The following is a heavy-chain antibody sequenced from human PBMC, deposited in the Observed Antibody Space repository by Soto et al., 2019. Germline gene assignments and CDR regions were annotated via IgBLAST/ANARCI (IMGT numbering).Heavy chain of an antibody. J-gene: IGHJ4*02. V-gene: IGHV2-5*02. Sequence: QITLKESGPTLVKPTQTLTLTCTFSGFSLSTTRVGVGWIRQPPGKALEWLALIYWDDDKRYSPFLKSRLTITKDTYKNQVVLTMPNMDPMDTATYFCAHTLVAGLGYYFDYWGQGTLVTVSS. CDR3: AHTLVAGLGYYFDY. CDR1: GFSLSTTRVG. D-gene: IGHD6-19*01. CDR2: IYWDDDK.